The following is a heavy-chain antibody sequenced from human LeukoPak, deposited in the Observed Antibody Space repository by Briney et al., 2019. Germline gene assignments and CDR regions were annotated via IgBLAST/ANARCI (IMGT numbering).Heavy chain of an antibody. CDR3: ARDVGDCSSTSCYSYGFDY. CDR2: ISSSSSYI. V-gene: IGHV3-21*01. CDR1: GFTFSSYS. J-gene: IGHJ4*02. Sequence: PGGSLRPSCAASGFTFSSYSMNWVRQAPGKGLEWVSSISSSSSYIYYADSVKGRFTISRDNAKNSLYLQMNSLRAEDTAVYYCARDVGDCSSTSCYSYGFDYWGQGTLVTVSS. D-gene: IGHD2-2*01.